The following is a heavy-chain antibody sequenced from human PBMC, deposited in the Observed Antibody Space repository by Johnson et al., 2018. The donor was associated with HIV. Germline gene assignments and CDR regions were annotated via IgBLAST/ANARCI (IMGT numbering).Heavy chain of an antibody. CDR3: AILSIADAFDI. V-gene: IGHV3-30*19. J-gene: IGHJ3*02. CDR1: GFTFSSYG. Sequence: QVQFVESAGGVVQPGRSLRLSCAASGFTFSSYGMHWVRQAPGKGLEWVAVISYDGSNKYYADSVKGRFTISRDNSKNTLYLQMNSLRAEDTAVYYCAILSIADAFDIWGQGTMVTVSS. CDR2: ISYDGSNK. D-gene: IGHD6-6*01.